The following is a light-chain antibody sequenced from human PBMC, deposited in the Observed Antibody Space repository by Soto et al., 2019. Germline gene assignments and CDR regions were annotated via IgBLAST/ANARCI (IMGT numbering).Light chain of an antibody. V-gene: IGKV1-5*03. CDR1: QSISSW. J-gene: IGKJ1*01. Sequence: HLNKTPSTLSASVGARGTITCRASQSISSWLAWYQQKPGKAPKLLIYKASSLESGVPSRFSGSGSGTEFTLTISSLQPEDFATYYCQQYSSFIWTFGQGTKVDIK. CDR2: KAS. CDR3: QQYSSFIWT.